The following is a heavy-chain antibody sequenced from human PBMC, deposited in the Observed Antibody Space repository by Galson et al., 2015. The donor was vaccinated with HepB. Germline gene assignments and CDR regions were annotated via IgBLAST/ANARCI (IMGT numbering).Heavy chain of an antibody. CDR3: ARELTVTTQRQNAFDI. CDR2: INPNSGGT. CDR1: GYTFTGYY. V-gene: IGHV1-2*04. J-gene: IGHJ3*02. Sequence: SVKVSCKASGYTFTGYYMHWVRQAPGQGLEWMGWINPNSGGTNYAQKFQGWVTMTRDTSISTAYMELSRLRSDDTAVYYCARELTVTTQRQNAFDIWGRGTMVTVPS. D-gene: IGHD4-17*01.